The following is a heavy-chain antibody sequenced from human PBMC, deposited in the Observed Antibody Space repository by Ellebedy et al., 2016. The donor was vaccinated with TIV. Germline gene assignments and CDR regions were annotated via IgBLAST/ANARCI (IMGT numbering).Heavy chain of an antibody. CDR2: ISAYNGNT. D-gene: IGHD6-13*01. CDR3: AREGATAGTSSYYGMDV. Sequence: ASVKVSCXASGYTFTSYGISWVRQAPGQGLEWMGWISAYNGNTNYAQKLQGRVTMTTDTSTSTAYMELRSLRSDDTAVYYCAREGATAGTSSYYGMDVWGQGTTVTVSS. J-gene: IGHJ6*02. CDR1: GYTFTSYG. V-gene: IGHV1-18*01.